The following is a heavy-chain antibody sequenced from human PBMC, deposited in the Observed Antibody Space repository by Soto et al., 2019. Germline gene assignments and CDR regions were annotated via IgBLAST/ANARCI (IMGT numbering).Heavy chain of an antibody. CDR2: IYYSGST. V-gene: IGHV4-61*08. CDR3: ARVELLWFGESSSRWFDP. CDR1: GGSISSGGYS. Sequence: SETLSLTCAVSGGSISSGGYSWSWIRQPPGKGLEWIGYIYYSGSTNYNPSLKSRVTMSVDTSKNQFSLKLSSVTAADTAVYYCARVELLWFGESSSRWFDPWGQGTLVTVSS. D-gene: IGHD3-10*01. J-gene: IGHJ5*02.